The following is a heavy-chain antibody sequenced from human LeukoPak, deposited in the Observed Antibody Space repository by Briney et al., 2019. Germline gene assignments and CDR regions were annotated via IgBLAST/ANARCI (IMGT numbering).Heavy chain of an antibody. CDR2: INPNSGGT. D-gene: IGHD1-26*01. Sequence: ASVKVSCKASGYTFTGYYMHWVRQAPGQGLEWMGWINPNSGGTNYAQKFQGRVTMTRDTSISTAYMELSRLRSDDTAVYYCAREWELRVCRSDPWGQGTLVTVSS. CDR3: AREWELRVCRSDP. V-gene: IGHV1-2*02. J-gene: IGHJ5*02. CDR1: GYTFTGYY.